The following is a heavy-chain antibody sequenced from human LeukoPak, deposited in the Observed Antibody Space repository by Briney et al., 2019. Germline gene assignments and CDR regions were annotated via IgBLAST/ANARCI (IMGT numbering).Heavy chain of an antibody. V-gene: IGHV3-7*03. Sequence: GGSLRLSCAASGFTFSSYWMSWVRQAPGKGLEWVANIKQDGSEKYYVDSVKGRFTISRDNAKNSRYLQMNSLRAEDTAVYYCIGGDYDYVWGSYRPIWGQGTLVTVSS. J-gene: IGHJ4*02. CDR1: GFTFSSYW. CDR3: IGGDYDYVWGSYRPI. CDR2: IKQDGSEK. D-gene: IGHD3-16*02.